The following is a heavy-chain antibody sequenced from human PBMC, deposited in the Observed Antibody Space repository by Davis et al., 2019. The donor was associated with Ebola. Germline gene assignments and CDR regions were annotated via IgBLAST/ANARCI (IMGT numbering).Heavy chain of an antibody. V-gene: IGHV3-11*06. CDR2: ISGSSTYT. D-gene: IGHD3-9*01. Sequence: GESLKISCAASGFTFSDYFMTWIRQAPGKGLQLVSYISGSSTYTNYADSVKGRFTISRDNAKNSVSLQMNSLRAEDTAVYYCATMTGSYRSYYFDYWGQGALVTVS. CDR3: ATMTGSYRSYYFDY. CDR1: GFTFSDYF. J-gene: IGHJ4*02.